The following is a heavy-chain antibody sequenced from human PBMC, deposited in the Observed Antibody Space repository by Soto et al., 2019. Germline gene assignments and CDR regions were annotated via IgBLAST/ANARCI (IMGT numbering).Heavy chain of an antibody. CDR1: GGSFSGYY. J-gene: IGHJ4*02. CDR2: INHSGST. CDR3: ARAPPTMVRGVITLPFDY. V-gene: IGHV4-34*01. D-gene: IGHD3-10*01. Sequence: SETLSLTCAVYGGSFSGYYWGWILQPPWKGLEWIGEINHSGSTNYNPSLKSRVTISVDTSKNQFSLKLSSVTAADTAVYYCARAPPTMVRGVITLPFDYWGQGTLVTVSS.